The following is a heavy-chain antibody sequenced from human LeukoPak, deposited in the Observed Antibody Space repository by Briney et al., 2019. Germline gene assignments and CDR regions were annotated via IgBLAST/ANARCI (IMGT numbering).Heavy chain of an antibody. CDR2: VSGSGSTV. J-gene: IGHJ4*02. CDR1: GFTFGDHI. Sequence: LGGSLRLSCAASGFTFGDHIMNWVRQLPGKRLEWVAYVSGSGSTVYYADSVKGRFTVSRDNGKSSLYLQMNSLRVEDTALYYCVRQFASWGQGTLVTVSS. V-gene: IGHV3-48*01. CDR3: VRQFAS.